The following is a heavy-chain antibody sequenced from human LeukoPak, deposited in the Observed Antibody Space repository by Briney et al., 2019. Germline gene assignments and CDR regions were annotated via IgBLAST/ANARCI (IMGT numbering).Heavy chain of an antibody. J-gene: IGHJ4*02. D-gene: IGHD2-2*01. Sequence: GGSLRLSCAASGFTFSSYWMTGIRQAPGKGLEWVANIKQDGSEKYYVDSVKGRFTISRDNAKNSLYLQMNSLRAEDTAVYYCARDTGGGYSCYGCWGQGTLVTVSS. CDR3: ARDTGGGYSCYGC. CDR2: IKQDGSEK. V-gene: IGHV3-7*01. CDR1: GFTFSSYW.